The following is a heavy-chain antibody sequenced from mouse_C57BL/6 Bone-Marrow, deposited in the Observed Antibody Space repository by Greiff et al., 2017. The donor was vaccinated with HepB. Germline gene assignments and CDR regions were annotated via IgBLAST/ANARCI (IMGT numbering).Heavy chain of an antibody. V-gene: IGHV5-4*01. J-gene: IGHJ2*01. Sequence: EVHLVESGGGLVKPGGSLKLSCAASGFTFSSYAMSWVRQTPEKRLEWVATISDGGSYTYYPDNVKGRFTISRDNAKNNLYLQMSHLKSEDTAMYYCARDRTYSQYYFDYWGQGTTLTVSS. CDR1: GFTFSSYA. CDR3: ARDRTYSQYYFDY. D-gene: IGHD2-10*01. CDR2: ISDGGSYT.